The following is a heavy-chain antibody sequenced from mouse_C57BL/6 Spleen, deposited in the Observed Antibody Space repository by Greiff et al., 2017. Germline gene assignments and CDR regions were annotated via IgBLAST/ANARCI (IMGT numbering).Heavy chain of an antibody. V-gene: IGHV14-4*01. CDR1: GFNIKDDY. D-gene: IGHD4-1*01. J-gene: IGHJ2*01. CDR2: IDPENGDT. CDR3: TNNWEGY. Sequence: EVQLQQSGAELVRPGASVKLSCTASGFNIKDDYMHWVKQRPEQGLEWIGWIDPENGDTESASKFQGKATFTADTSSKTAYLQLSSLTAEDTAVYYCTNNWEGYWGQGTTLTVSS.